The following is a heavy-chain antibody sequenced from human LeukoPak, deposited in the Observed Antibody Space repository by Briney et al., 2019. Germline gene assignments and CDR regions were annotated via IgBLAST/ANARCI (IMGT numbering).Heavy chain of an antibody. CDR1: GYTFTSYG. Sequence: GASVKVSCKASGYTFTSYGISWVRQAPGQGLEWMGWISAYNGNTNYAQKLQGRVTMTTDTSTSTAYMELRSLRSDDTAVYYCARDSRQLVRGRDFDYLGQGTLVTVSS. D-gene: IGHD6-13*01. CDR3: ARDSRQLVRGRDFDY. J-gene: IGHJ4*02. V-gene: IGHV1-18*01. CDR2: ISAYNGNT.